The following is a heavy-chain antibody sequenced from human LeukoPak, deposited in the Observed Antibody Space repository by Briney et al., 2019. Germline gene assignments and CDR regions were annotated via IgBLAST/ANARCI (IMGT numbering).Heavy chain of an antibody. D-gene: IGHD3-22*01. J-gene: IGHJ4*02. CDR2: ISGSGGST. V-gene: IGHV3-23*01. CDR1: GFTFSSYA. Sequence: GGSLRLSCAASGFTFSSYAMSWVRQAPGKGLEWVSAISGSGGSTYYADSVKGRFTISRDNSKNTLYLQMNSLRAEDTAVYYCAKGSDDSSGYPTYFDYWGQGTLVTVSS. CDR3: AKGSDDSSGYPTYFDY.